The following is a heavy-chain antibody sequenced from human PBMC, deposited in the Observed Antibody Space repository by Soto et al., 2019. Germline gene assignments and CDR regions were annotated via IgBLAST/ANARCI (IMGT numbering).Heavy chain of an antibody. CDR1: GYTFTSYG. CDR2: ISAYNGNT. J-gene: IGHJ5*02. V-gene: IGHV1-18*01. Sequence: QVQLVQSGAEVKKPGASVKVSCKASGYTFTSYGISWVRQAPGQGLEWMGWISAYNGNTNYAQKLQGRVTMTTDTSTSTAYMELRSLRSDDTAVYYCARVVYYYGSSGYPTPNWFDPWGQGTLVTVSS. D-gene: IGHD3-22*01. CDR3: ARVVYYYGSSGYPTPNWFDP.